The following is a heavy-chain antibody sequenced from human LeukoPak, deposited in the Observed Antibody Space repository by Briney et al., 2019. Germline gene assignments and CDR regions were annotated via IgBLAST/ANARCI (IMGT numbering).Heavy chain of an antibody. Sequence: GGSLRLSCAASGFTFSSYSMNWVRQAPGKGLEWVSSISSSSSYIYYADSVKGRFTISRDNAKNSLYLQMNSLTAEDTAVYYCARAPPGDYYDSSGYPYWGQGTLVTVSS. D-gene: IGHD3-22*01. CDR1: GFTFSSYS. CDR2: ISSSSSYI. V-gene: IGHV3-21*01. J-gene: IGHJ4*02. CDR3: ARAPPGDYYDSSGYPY.